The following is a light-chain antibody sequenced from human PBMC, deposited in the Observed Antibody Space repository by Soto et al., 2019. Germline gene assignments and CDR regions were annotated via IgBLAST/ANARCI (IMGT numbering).Light chain of an antibody. J-gene: IGLJ2*01. CDR3: SSWTTSSTLV. CDR1: SRDIGTYDY. V-gene: IGLV2-14*01. Sequence: QSALTQPASVSGSPGQSITISCTGTSRDIGTYDYVSWYQQHPGKAPKLMIYDVNNRPSGVSNRFSGSKSGNTASLTISELQAEDEADYYCSSWTTSSTLVFGGGTKLTVL. CDR2: DVN.